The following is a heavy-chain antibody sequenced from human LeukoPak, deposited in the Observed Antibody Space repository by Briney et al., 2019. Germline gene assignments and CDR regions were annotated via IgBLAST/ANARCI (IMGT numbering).Heavy chain of an antibody. CDR2: IQYNGNNR. V-gene: IGHV3-30*02. CDR1: GFTFSGYG. Sequence: GRSLRLSCAASGFTFSGYGMHWVRQAPGKGLEWLAFIQYNGNNRYYANSVKGRFTLSRDNSGNTLYLQMNSLRAEDTAVYYCAKRDSAGSGTGKYYFDYWGQGTLVTVSS. CDR3: AKRDSAGSGTGKYYFDY. D-gene: IGHD6-13*01. J-gene: IGHJ4*02.